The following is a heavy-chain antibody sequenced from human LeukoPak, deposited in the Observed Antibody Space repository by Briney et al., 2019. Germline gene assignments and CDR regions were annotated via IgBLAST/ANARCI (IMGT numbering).Heavy chain of an antibody. D-gene: IGHD6-13*01. Sequence: GGSLRLSCAASGFTFSSYAMGWVRQAPGKGLKWVSAISGGGGNTYYADSMKGRFTISRDNSKNTLYLQMNSLRAEDTAVYYCAKIGYSSSWYFYFDYWGQGTLVTVSS. V-gene: IGHV3-23*01. CDR3: AKIGYSSSWYFYFDY. J-gene: IGHJ4*02. CDR1: GFTFSSYA. CDR2: ISGGGGNT.